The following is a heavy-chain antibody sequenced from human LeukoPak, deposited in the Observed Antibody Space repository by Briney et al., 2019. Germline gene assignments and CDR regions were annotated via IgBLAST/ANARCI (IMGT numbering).Heavy chain of an antibody. V-gene: IGHV3-7*01. Sequence: GGSLRLSCTASGFTFSRYWMGWVRQAPGKGLEWVANIKQDGSEKYYVDSVKGRFTISKDNAKNSLFLQMNSLRAEDTAVYYCARDLSRSFSMIRGLIQHREFDFWGRGTLVTASS. D-gene: IGHD3-10*01. J-gene: IGHJ4*02. CDR2: IKQDGSEK. CDR3: ARDLSRSFSMIRGLIQHREFDF. CDR1: GFTFSRYW.